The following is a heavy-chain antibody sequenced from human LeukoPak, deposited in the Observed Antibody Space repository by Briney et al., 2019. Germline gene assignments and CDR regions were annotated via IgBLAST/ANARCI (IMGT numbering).Heavy chain of an antibody. D-gene: IGHD6-19*01. J-gene: IGHJ4*02. V-gene: IGHV3-43*02. Sequence: GGTLRLSCAASGFTFDDFAMHWVRQAPGKGLEWVSLISAFDDITYYADSVRGRFTISRDNSKNSLYLQMNNLKIEDTAFYYCAKVISGWYGYDFWGQGTLVTVSS. CDR3: AKVISGWYGYDF. CDR1: GFTFDDFA. CDR2: ISAFDDIT.